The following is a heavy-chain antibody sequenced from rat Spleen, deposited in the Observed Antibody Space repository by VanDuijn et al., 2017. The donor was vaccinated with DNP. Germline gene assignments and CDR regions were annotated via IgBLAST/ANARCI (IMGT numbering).Heavy chain of an antibody. CDR3: ATRYPGIKPAWRFDY. Sequence: EVQLVESGGGLVQPGRSLKLSCAASGFTFSDYNMAWVRQAPKKGLEWVATIIYDGSSTYYRDSVKGRFTISRDNAKSTLYLKMDSLRSEDTATYYCATRYPGIKPAWRFDYWGQGVMVTVSS. CDR1: GFTFSDYN. V-gene: IGHV5-7*01. D-gene: IGHD1-4*01. CDR2: IIYDGSST. J-gene: IGHJ2*01.